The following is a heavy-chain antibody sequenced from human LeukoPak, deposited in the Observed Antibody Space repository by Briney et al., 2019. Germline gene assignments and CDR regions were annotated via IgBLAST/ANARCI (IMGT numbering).Heavy chain of an antibody. V-gene: IGHV1-18*01. D-gene: IGHD4-23*01. CDR3: ARTTVVSMASWFDP. CDR1: GYTFSSSG. Sequence: ASVKVSCKASGYTFSSSGISWVRQAPGQGLEWMGWISAYNGNTNYAQKFQGRVTMTTDTSTSTAHMEVRSLKSDDTAVYYCARTTVVSMASWFDPWGQGTLVTVSS. J-gene: IGHJ5*02. CDR2: ISAYNGNT.